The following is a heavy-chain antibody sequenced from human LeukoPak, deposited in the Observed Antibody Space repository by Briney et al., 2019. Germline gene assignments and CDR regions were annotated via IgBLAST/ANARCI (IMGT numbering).Heavy chain of an antibody. D-gene: IGHD2-2*01. CDR1: GFTFSSYA. V-gene: IGHV3-23*01. CDR2: ISGSGGST. J-gene: IGHJ6*02. CDR3: AKGRHPFDIVVVPAASMDV. Sequence: PGGSLRLSCAASGFTFSSYAMSWVRQAPGKGLEWVSAISGSGGSTYYADSVRGRFTISRDNSKNTLYLQMNSLRAEDTAVYYCAKGRHPFDIVVVPAASMDVWGQGTTVTVSS.